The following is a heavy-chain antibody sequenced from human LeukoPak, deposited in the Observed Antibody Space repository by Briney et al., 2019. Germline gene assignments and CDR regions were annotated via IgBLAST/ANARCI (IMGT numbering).Heavy chain of an antibody. CDR2: IKQDGREK. V-gene: IGHV3-7*01. Sequence: GGSLRLSCAASGFSFSSYWLSWVRQAPGKGLEWVANIKQDGREKYYVDSVKGRFTISRDNAKNSLFLQMNTLRAEDTAVYYCARHYDFWSGYPFGYWGQGTLVTVSS. J-gene: IGHJ4*02. CDR1: GFSFSSYW. D-gene: IGHD3-3*01. CDR3: ARHYDFWSGYPFGY.